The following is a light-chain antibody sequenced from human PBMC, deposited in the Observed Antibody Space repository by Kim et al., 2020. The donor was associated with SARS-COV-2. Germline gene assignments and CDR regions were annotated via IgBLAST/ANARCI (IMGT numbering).Light chain of an antibody. Sequence: GQRVTISCSGATSNSGGNAVNWFQQLPGAAPKLLIYTNDQRPSGVPERFSGSESGTSASLAISGLQSEDEADYYCAAWDDSLNAYVFGTGTKVTVL. CDR3: AAWDDSLNAYV. J-gene: IGLJ1*01. V-gene: IGLV1-44*01. CDR1: TSNSGGNA. CDR2: TND.